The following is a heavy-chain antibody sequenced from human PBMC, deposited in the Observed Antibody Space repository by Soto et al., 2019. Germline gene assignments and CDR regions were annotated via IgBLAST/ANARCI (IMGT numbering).Heavy chain of an antibody. V-gene: IGHV4-34*01. J-gene: IGHJ4*02. Sequence: PSETLSLTCAVYGGSFSGYYWSWIRQPPGKGLEWIGEINHSGSTNYNPSLKSRVTISVDTSKNQFSLKLSSVTAADTAVYYCARVTWGGWPGVFDYWGQGTLVTVSS. CDR2: INHSGST. CDR1: GGSFSGYY. D-gene: IGHD6-19*01. CDR3: ARVTWGGWPGVFDY.